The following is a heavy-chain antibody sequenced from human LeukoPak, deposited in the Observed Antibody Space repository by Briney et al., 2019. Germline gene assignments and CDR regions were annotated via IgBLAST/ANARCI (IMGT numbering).Heavy chain of an antibody. D-gene: IGHD5-12*01. J-gene: IGHJ4*02. V-gene: IGHV3-23*01. Sequence: EGSLRLSCAASGFTLRSYDMSWVRQAPGKGLEWVAATSGSGVNSYYADSVRGRFTVSRDNSQNTLYLQMYSLRAEDTALYYCAKEYSGYDFDYWGQGTLVTVSS. CDR2: TSGSGVNS. CDR3: AKEYSGYDFDY. CDR1: GFTLRSYD.